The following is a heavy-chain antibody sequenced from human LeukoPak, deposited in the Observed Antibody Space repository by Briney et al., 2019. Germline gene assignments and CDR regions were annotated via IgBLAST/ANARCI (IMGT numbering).Heavy chain of an antibody. CDR1: GFTFRNYV. J-gene: IGHJ6*02. Sequence: GGSLRLSCAASGFTFRNYVIHWVRQAPGKGLEWVAVIWHDGSNKDYRDSVKGRFTISRDNSKNTLYLQMNKLRDEDTGEYYCAKDRAGINLVRGVITGVMDVWGQGTTVIVSS. CDR2: IWHDGSNK. V-gene: IGHV3-33*06. CDR3: AKDRAGINLVRGVITGVMDV. D-gene: IGHD3-10*01.